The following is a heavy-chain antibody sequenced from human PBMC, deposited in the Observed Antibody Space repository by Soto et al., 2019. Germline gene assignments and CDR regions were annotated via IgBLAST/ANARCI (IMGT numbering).Heavy chain of an antibody. CDR3: ARDLSSYYPDAFDI. Sequence: NPGGSLRLSCAASGFPFSTYSMSWVRQAPGKGLEWVSSISSGRSYMYYADSVKGRFTVSRDNAKNSLYLQMNSLRAEDTAVYYCARDLSSYYPDAFDIWGQGTMVTVS. D-gene: IGHD3-10*01. CDR1: GFPFSTYS. V-gene: IGHV3-21*01. J-gene: IGHJ3*02. CDR2: ISSGRSYM.